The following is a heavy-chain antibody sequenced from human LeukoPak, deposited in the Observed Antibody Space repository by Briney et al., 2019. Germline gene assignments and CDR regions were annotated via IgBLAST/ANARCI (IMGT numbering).Heavy chain of an antibody. J-gene: IGHJ5*02. D-gene: IGHD2-2*01. CDR3: VRDSAENWFDP. CDR2: INPSGGTT. V-gene: IGHV1-46*01. Sequence: ASVKVSCKASGYTFTIYYMHWVRQAPGQGLEWMGIINPSGGTTTYAQKFQGRVTMTRDTSTRTVYLELSSLRSEDTAVYYCVRDSAENWFDPWGQGTLVTVSS. CDR1: GYTFTIYY.